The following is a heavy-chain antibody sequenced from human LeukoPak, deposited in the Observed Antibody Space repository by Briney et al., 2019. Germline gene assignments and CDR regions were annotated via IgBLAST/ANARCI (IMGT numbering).Heavy chain of an antibody. CDR1: GFTFSSYS. CDR2: ISSISSYI. Sequence: PGGSLRLSCAASGFTFSSYSMNWVRQAPGKGLEWVSSISSISSYIYYADSVKGRFTISRDNAKNSLYLQMNSLGAEDTAVYYCARAQGDYYDSSGYYGDAFDIWGQGTMVTVSS. J-gene: IGHJ3*02. V-gene: IGHV3-21*01. CDR3: ARAQGDYYDSSGYYGDAFDI. D-gene: IGHD3-22*01.